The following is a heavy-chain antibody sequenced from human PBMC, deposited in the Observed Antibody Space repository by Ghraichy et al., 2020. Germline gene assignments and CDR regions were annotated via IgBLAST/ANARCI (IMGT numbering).Heavy chain of an antibody. CDR2: VNQDGSER. CDR1: GFTFNNFW. Sequence: GGSLRLSCAASGFTFNNFWMSWVRQAPGKGLEWVANVNQDGSERYYVDSAKGRFTISRDNAKNSLYLQMNNLRAEDRAVYYCARDHGRYDNSGISNYYHYVDVWGKGTTVTVSS. V-gene: IGHV3-7*03. CDR3: ARDHGRYDNSGISNYYHYVDV. D-gene: IGHD3-22*01. J-gene: IGHJ6*03.